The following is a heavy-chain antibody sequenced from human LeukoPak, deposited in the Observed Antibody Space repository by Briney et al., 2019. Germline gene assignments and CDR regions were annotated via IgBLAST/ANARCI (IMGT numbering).Heavy chain of an antibody. D-gene: IGHD1-26*01. V-gene: IGHV3-21*01. CDR3: AGEPALVGATWFDY. Sequence: PGGSLRLSCAASGFTFSSYSMNWVRQAPGKGLEWVSSISSSSSYIYYADSVKGRFTISRDNAKNSLYLQMNSLRAEDTAVYYCAGEPALVGATWFDYWGQGTLVTVSS. J-gene: IGHJ4*02. CDR1: GFTFSSYS. CDR2: ISSSSSYI.